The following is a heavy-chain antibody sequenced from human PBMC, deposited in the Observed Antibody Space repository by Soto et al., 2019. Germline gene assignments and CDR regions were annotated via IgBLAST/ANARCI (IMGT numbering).Heavy chain of an antibody. V-gene: IGHV1-69*12. CDR2: IIAIFGTA. J-gene: IGHJ6*02. CDR3: ARDIVFGGTYGMDV. CDR1: GGTFSRYA. Sequence: QVQLVQSGAEVKKPGSSVKVSCKASGGTFSRYAISSVRQAPGQGLEWMGGIIAIFGTANYAQKFQGRVTITADESTSTAYMELSSLTSEDTAVYYCARDIVFGGTYGMDVWGQGTTVTVSS. D-gene: IGHD3-16*01.